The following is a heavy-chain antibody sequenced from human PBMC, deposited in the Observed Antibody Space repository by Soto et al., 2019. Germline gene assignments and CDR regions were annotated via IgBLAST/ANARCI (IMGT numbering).Heavy chain of an antibody. D-gene: IGHD5-12*01. V-gene: IGHV4-31*03. Sequence: QVQLQESGPGLVKPSQTLSLTCTVSGGSISSGGYYWSWIRQHPGKGLEWIGYIYYSGSTYYNPSLKSRVTISVDTSKNQFSLKLSTVTAADTAVYYCARERWLQVRYFDYWGQGTLVTVSS. CDR1: GGSISSGGYY. CDR3: ARERWLQVRYFDY. J-gene: IGHJ4*02. CDR2: IYYSGST.